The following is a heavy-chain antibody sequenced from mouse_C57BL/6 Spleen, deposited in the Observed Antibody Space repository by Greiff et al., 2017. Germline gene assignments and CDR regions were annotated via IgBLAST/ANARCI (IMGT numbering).Heavy chain of an antibody. J-gene: IGHJ4*01. CDR3: ARDPAYDSYCVDGMDY. CDR1: GFSLTSYG. D-gene: IGHD2-12*01. V-gene: IGHV2-2*01. CDR2: IWSGGST. Sequence: QVQLKESGPGLVQPSQSLSITCTVSGFSLTSYGVHWVRQSPGKGLEWLGVIWSGGSTDYNAAFISRLSISKDNSKSQVFFKMNSLQADDTAIYYWARDPAYDSYCVDGMDYWGQGTSVTVSS.